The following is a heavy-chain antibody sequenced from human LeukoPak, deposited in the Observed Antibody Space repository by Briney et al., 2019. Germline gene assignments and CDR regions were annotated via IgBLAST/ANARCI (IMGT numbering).Heavy chain of an antibody. CDR2: INCSGST. J-gene: IGHJ6*03. Sequence: PSETLSLICTVFGDSIIDSTYYWGWIRQPPGKGLDWIGVINCSGSTYYNPSLRSRVTISVDTSKNQFSLKLSSVTAADTAVYYCARDLQWLADPEPYYYMDVWGKGTTVTVSS. CDR1: GDSIIDSTYY. D-gene: IGHD6-19*01. V-gene: IGHV4-39*07. CDR3: ARDLQWLADPEPYYYMDV.